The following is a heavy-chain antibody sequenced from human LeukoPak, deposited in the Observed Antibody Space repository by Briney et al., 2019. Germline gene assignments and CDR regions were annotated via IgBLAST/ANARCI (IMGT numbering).Heavy chain of an antibody. CDR1: GGSITNYY. Sequence: SETLSLTCTVSGGSITNYYWSWIRQPPGKGLEWIGYIYYSGSTNYNPSLKSRVTLSVDTSRNQFSLSLRSMTAADTAVYYCARTEPSGTTSRWGQGTLVTVSS. CDR3: ARTEPSGTTSR. CDR2: IYYSGST. V-gene: IGHV4-59*01. D-gene: IGHD1-1*01. J-gene: IGHJ4*02.